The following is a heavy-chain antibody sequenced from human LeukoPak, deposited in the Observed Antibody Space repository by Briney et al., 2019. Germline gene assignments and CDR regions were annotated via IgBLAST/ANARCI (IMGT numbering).Heavy chain of an antibody. CDR2: INHSGST. D-gene: IGHD3-3*01. CDR1: GGSISRGDYY. V-gene: IGHV4-34*01. Sequence: SETLSLTRTVSGGSISRGDYYWSWIRQPPGKGLEWIGEINHSGSTNYNPSLKSRVTISVDTSKNQFSLKLSSVTAADTAVYYCARAYDFWRGHYYYYMDVWGKGTTVTVSS. CDR3: ARAYDFWRGHYYYYMDV. J-gene: IGHJ6*03.